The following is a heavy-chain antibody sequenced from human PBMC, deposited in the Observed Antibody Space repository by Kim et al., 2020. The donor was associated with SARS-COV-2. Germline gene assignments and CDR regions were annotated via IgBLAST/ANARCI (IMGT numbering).Heavy chain of an antibody. J-gene: IGHJ4*02. V-gene: IGHV3-48*02. CDR3: ARVLIAAAGTRVFDY. Sequence: DSVKGRFTISRDNAKNSLYLQMNSLRDEDTAVYYCARVLIAAAGTRVFDYWGQGTLVTVSS. D-gene: IGHD6-13*01.